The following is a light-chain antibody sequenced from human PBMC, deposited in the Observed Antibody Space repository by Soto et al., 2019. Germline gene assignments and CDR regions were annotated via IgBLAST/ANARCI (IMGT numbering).Light chain of an antibody. CDR3: QQRGSGPPT. J-gene: IGKJ5*01. CDR2: DAS. V-gene: IGKV3-11*01. Sequence: EIVLTQSPATLSLSPGERATLSCRASQSVSTYLAWYQQRRGQAPRVLIYDASNRATGIPARFSGSGSGADFTLTISSLEPEDFAVYYCQQRGSGPPTFGQGTRLEIK. CDR1: QSVSTY.